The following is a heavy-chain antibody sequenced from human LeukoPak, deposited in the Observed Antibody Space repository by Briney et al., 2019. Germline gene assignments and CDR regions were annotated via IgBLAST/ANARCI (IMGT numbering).Heavy chain of an antibody. D-gene: IGHD6-19*01. V-gene: IGHV5-51*01. Sequence: GESLKISCKGSGYRFSTYWIGWVRQMPGKGLEWMGIIYPGDSDIRYSPSFQGQVTISADKSISTSSLQWSSLKASDTAMYYCATGYNSDRGSFDIWGQGTMVTVSS. CDR3: ATGYNSDRGSFDI. CDR2: IYPGDSDI. CDR1: GYRFSTYW. J-gene: IGHJ3*02.